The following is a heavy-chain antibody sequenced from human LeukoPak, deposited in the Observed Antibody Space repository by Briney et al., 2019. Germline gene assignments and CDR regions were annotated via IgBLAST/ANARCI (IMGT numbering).Heavy chain of an antibody. CDR3: AKFLRQQVGYYFDS. D-gene: IGHD6-13*01. V-gene: IGHV3-23*01. CDR2: ISGSGGST. Sequence: PGGSLRLSCAGSVFTFSSYAMSWVRQAPGKGLEWVSAISGSGGSTYYADSVKGRFTISRDNSKNTLYLQMNSLRAEDTAVYYCAKFLRQQVGYYFDSWGQGTLVTVSS. J-gene: IGHJ4*02. CDR1: VFTFSSYA.